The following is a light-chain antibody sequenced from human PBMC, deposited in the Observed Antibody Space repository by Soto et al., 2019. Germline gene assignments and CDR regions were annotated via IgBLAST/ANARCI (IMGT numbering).Light chain of an antibody. CDR1: SNDIGGYDY. Sequence: QSALAQPASVSGSPVQSITISCTGTSNDIGGYDYVSWYQHHPGIAPKLIIYDVSDRPSGVSNRFSGSKSGNTASLTISGLQAEDEAEYYCNSYTTTSPLYVFGSGTKVTVL. CDR3: NSYTTTSPLYV. V-gene: IGLV2-14*03. CDR2: DVS. J-gene: IGLJ1*01.